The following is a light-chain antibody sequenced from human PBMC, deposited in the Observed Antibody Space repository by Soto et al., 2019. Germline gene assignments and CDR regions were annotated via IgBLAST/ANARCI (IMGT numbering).Light chain of an antibody. CDR2: DVN. Sequence: QSALTQPASVSGSPGQSITISCTGASTDVDGYDYVSWYQQHPGQAPKLMIYDVNNRPSGVSYRFSGSKSGDTASLTISRLQAEDDADYYCSSYTSSAPFYVFGTGTKVTVL. V-gene: IGLV2-14*03. CDR3: SSYTSSAPFYV. CDR1: STDVDGYDY. J-gene: IGLJ1*01.